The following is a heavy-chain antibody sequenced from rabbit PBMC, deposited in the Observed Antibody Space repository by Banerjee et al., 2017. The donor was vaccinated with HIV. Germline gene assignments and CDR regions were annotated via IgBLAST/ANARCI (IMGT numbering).Heavy chain of an antibody. D-gene: IGHD2-1*01. CDR3: ARGGANVGDGANL. V-gene: IGHV1S45*01. CDR1: GLDFSSSYW. J-gene: IGHJ4*01. CDR2: IYTGSSGST. Sequence: EEYGGDLVQPEGSLTLTCKASGLDFSSSYWICWVRQAPGKGLEWIACIYTGSSGSTYYASWAKGRFTISKTSSTTVTLQMTSLTAADTATYFCARGGANVGDGANLWGQGTLVTVS.